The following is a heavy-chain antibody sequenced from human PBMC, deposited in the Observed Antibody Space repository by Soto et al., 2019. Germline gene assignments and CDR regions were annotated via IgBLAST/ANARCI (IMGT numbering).Heavy chain of an antibody. CDR3: AGVVCSGGSCYSVLYYYYMDV. Sequence: ASVKVSCKASGYTFTSYGISWVRQAPGQGLEWMGWISAYNGNTNYAQKLQGRVTMTTDTSTSTAYMELRSLRSDDTAVYYCAGVVCSGGSCYSVLYYYYMDVWGKGTTVTVSS. CDR1: GYTFTSYG. CDR2: ISAYNGNT. V-gene: IGHV1-18*01. J-gene: IGHJ6*03. D-gene: IGHD2-15*01.